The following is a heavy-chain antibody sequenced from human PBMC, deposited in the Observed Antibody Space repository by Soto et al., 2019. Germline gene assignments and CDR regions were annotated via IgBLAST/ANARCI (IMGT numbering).Heavy chain of an antibody. Sequence: PGGSLRLSCAASGFTFSNFEMNWVRQAPGKGLEWVSGISGSAGRTYYADSVKGRFTISRDNSKNTLFLQMNSLRAEDTAVYYCAKGTTARLTYSYGLDVWGRGTTVTVSS. V-gene: IGHV3-23*01. D-gene: IGHD3-16*01. J-gene: IGHJ6*02. CDR3: AKGTTARLTYSYGLDV. CDR2: ISGSAGRT. CDR1: GFTFSNFE.